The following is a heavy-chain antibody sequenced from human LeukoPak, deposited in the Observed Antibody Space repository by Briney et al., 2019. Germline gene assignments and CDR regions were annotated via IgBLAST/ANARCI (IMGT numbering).Heavy chain of an antibody. D-gene: IGHD2-2*01. J-gene: IGHJ5*02. CDR1: GFTFSSYG. CDR2: ISGSGGST. V-gene: IGHV3-23*01. Sequence: GGSLRLSCAASGFTFSSYGMHWVRQAPGNGLEWVSAISGSGGSTYYADSVKGRFTISRDNSKNTLYLQMNSLRAEDTAVYYCAKDQDIVVVTANWFDPWGQGTLVTVSS. CDR3: AKDQDIVVVTANWFDP.